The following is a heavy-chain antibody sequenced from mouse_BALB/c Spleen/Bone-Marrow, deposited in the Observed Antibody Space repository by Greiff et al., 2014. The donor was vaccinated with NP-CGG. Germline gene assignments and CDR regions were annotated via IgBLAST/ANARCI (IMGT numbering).Heavy chain of an antibody. CDR2: ILPGSGST. J-gene: IGHJ1*01. Sequence: QVQLQQSGAELMKPGASVKISCKAPGYTFSSYWIEWVKQRPGHGLEWIGEILPGSGSTNHNEKFKGKATFTADTSSNTAYMQLSSLTSEDSAVYYCARRGGWLGYFDVWGAGTTVTVSS. CDR1: GYTFSSYW. V-gene: IGHV1-9*01. CDR3: ARRGGWLGYFDV. D-gene: IGHD2-3*01.